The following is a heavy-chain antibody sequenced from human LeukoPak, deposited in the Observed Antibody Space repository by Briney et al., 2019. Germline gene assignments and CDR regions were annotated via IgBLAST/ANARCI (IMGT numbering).Heavy chain of an antibody. J-gene: IGHJ4*02. V-gene: IGHV3-74*01. D-gene: IGHD6-6*01. CDR1: GFSLRSYW. Sequence: PGGSLRLSCAVSGFSLRSYWMHWVRHAPGKGLVWVSRISGDGSTTNYADSVKGRFTISRDNAKNTVYLQMNSLRAEDTAVYYCARYSSSSGGASHYFDYWGQGTLVTVSS. CDR3: ARYSSSSGGASHYFDY. CDR2: ISGDGSTT.